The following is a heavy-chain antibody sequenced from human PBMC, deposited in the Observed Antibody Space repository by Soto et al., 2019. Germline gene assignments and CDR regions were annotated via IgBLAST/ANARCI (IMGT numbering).Heavy chain of an antibody. CDR3: ARHGVPPFYYYYMDV. CDR2: IYYSGST. D-gene: IGHD1-1*01. V-gene: IGHV4-59*08. J-gene: IGHJ6*03. Sequence: SETLSLTCTVSGGSISSYYWSWIRQPPGKGLEWIGYIYYSGSTNYNPSLKSRVTISVDTSKNQFSLKLSSVTAADTAVYYCARHGVPPFYYYYMDVWGKGTTVTVSS. CDR1: GGSISSYY.